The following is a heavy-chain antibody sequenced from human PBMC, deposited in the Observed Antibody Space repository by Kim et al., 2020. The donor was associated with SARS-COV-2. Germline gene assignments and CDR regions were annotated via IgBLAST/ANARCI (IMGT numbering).Heavy chain of an antibody. CDR1: GGSFSGYY. V-gene: IGHV4-34*01. J-gene: IGHJ6*02. Sequence: SETLSLTCAVYGGSFSGYYWSWIRQPPGKGLEWIGEINHSGSTNYNPSLKSRVTISVDTSKNQFSLKLSSVTAADTAVYYCARGTIGYCSGGSCYSGYYYYGMDVWGQGTTVTVSS. CDR3: ARGTIGYCSGGSCYSGYYYYGMDV. D-gene: IGHD2-15*01. CDR2: INHSGST.